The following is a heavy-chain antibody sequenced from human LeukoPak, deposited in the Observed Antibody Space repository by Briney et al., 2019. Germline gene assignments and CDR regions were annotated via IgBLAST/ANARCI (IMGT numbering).Heavy chain of an antibody. CDR3: ARGTHYYDSSGPWYYFDY. D-gene: IGHD3-22*01. Sequence: GGSLRLSCAASGFTFSSYSMNWVRQAPGKGLEWVSSISSSSSYIYYADSVKGRFTISRDNAKNSLYLQMNSLRAEDTAVYYCARGTHYYDSSGPWYYFDYWGQGTLVTVSS. CDR2: ISSSSSYI. V-gene: IGHV3-21*01. CDR1: GFTFSSYS. J-gene: IGHJ4*02.